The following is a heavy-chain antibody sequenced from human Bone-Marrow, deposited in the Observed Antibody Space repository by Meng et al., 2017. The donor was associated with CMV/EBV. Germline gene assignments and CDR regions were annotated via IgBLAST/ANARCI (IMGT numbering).Heavy chain of an antibody. CDR1: GGSISSSGHY. D-gene: IGHD2-2*01. Sequence: VSGGSISSSGHYWNWLRQHPGKSLEWIGYIYYSGTTYYNPSLQSRLSMSVDTSENQFSLNLNSVTAADTAIYYCAGTISTNCCTFDYWGQGILVTVSS. V-gene: IGHV4-31*02. J-gene: IGHJ4*02. CDR2: IYYSGTT. CDR3: AGTISTNCCTFDY.